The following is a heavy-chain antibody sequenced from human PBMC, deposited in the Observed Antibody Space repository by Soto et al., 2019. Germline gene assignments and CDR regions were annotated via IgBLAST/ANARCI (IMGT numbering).Heavy chain of an antibody. CDR2: IIPIFGTA. CDR3: ARFWDTAMVHHNWFDP. V-gene: IGHV1-69*05. Sequence: EASLKVSCKASGGTFSSYAISWVRQAPGQGLEWMGGIIPIFGTANYAQKLQGRVTMTTDTSTSTAYMELRSLRSDDTAVYYCARFWDTAMVHHNWFDPWGQGTLVTVSS. CDR1: GGTFSSYA. D-gene: IGHD5-18*01. J-gene: IGHJ5*02.